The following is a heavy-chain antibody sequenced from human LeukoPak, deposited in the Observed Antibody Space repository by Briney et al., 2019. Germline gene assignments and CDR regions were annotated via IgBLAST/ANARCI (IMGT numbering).Heavy chain of an antibody. D-gene: IGHD2-2*01. Sequence: GGSLRLSCAASGFTVSTNHMSWVRQTPGKGLEWVSTIYSGGSIYYADSVKGRFTISRDNSKNTLYLQMNSLRAEDTAVYYCAKEYCSSTSCPQGLRGVTGCDYWGQGTLVTVSS. V-gene: IGHV3-53*01. CDR2: IYSGGSI. CDR1: GFTVSTNH. CDR3: AKEYCSSTSCPQGLRGVTGCDY. J-gene: IGHJ4*02.